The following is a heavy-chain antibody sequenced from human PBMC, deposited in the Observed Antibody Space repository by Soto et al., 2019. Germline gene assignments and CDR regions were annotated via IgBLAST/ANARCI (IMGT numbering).Heavy chain of an antibody. Sequence: SETLSLTCTVSGGSISSSSYYWGWIRQPPGKGLEWIGSIYYSGSTYYNPSLKSRVTISVDTSKNQFSLKLSSVTAADTAVYYCARGNYDILTDHDAFDIWGQETMVTVSS. V-gene: IGHV4-39*01. D-gene: IGHD3-9*01. J-gene: IGHJ3*02. CDR3: ARGNYDILTDHDAFDI. CDR1: GGSISSSSYY. CDR2: IYYSGST.